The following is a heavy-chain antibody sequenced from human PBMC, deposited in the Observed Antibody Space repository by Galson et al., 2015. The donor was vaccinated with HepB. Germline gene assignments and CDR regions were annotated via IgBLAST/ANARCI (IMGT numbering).Heavy chain of an antibody. CDR1: GFTVSSNY. Sequence: SLRLSCAASGFTVSSNYMSWVRQAPGKGLEWVSVIYSGGSTYYADSVKGRFTISRDNSKNTLYLQMNSLRAEDTAVYYCEAHLWFGNYYYYGMDVWGQGTTVTVSS. CDR3: EAHLWFGNYYYYGMDV. J-gene: IGHJ6*02. CDR2: IYSGGST. D-gene: IGHD3-10*01. V-gene: IGHV3-53*01.